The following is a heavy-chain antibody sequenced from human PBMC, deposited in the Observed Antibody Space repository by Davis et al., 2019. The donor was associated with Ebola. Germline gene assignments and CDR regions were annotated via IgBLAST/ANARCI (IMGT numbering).Heavy chain of an antibody. CDR1: GFTFSSYA. D-gene: IGHD3-9*01. CDR3: AKVGPKDILTGYFLG. CDR2: ISGSGGST. V-gene: IGHV3-23*01. J-gene: IGHJ4*02. Sequence: GESLKISCAASGFTFSSYAMSWVRQAPGKGLEWVSAISGSGGSTYYADSVKGRFTISRDNSKNTLYLQMNSLRAEDTAVYYCAKVGPKDILTGYFLGRGQGTLVTVSS.